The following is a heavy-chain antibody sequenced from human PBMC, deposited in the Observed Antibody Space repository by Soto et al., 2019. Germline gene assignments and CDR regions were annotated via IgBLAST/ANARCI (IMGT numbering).Heavy chain of an antibody. Sequence: PSETLSLTCSGTGGYVKSCTYHWSWIRQPRGRGLEWIGYVHNSGSTSYNPSLKSRVAISVDTAKNQFSLKMSAATAADTAVYYCARDYRITEIYGVFIHYAMDVWGQGTMVTVSS. CDR2: VHNSGST. CDR1: GGYVKSCTYH. CDR3: ARDYRITEIYGVFIHYAMDV. V-gene: IGHV4-61*01. D-gene: IGHD3-3*01. J-gene: IGHJ6*02.